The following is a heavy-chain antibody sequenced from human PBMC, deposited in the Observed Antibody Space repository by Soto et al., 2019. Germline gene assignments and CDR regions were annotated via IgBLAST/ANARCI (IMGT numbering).Heavy chain of an antibody. Sequence: ASVKVSCKASGYTFTSYAMHWVRQAPGQRLEWMGWINAGNGNTKYSQKFQGRVTITRDTSASTAYMELSSLRSEDTAVYYCATAPPLVLMVYAMDYYGMDVWGQGTTVTVSS. D-gene: IGHD2-8*01. CDR3: ATAPPLVLMVYAMDYYGMDV. V-gene: IGHV1-3*01. J-gene: IGHJ6*02. CDR1: GYTFTSYA. CDR2: INAGNGNT.